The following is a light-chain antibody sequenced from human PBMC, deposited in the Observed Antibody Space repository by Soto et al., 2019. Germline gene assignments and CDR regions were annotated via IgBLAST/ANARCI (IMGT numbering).Light chain of an antibody. Sequence: QSVLTQPASVSGSPGQSITISCTGGSSDIGGYNYVSWFQQHPGKAPKLMIYEVTNRPSGVSNRFSGSKSGSTDSLTISGLQAEDDADYYCSSYTSSNTLVFGTGTKLTVL. CDR2: EVT. J-gene: IGLJ1*01. V-gene: IGLV2-14*01. CDR1: SSDIGGYNY. CDR3: SSYTSSNTLV.